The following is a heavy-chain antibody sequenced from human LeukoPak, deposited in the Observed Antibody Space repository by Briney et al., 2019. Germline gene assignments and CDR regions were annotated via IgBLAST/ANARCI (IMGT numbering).Heavy chain of an antibody. CDR2: VSASGGST. J-gene: IGHJ4*02. Sequence: GGSLRLSCAASGFNFYNYAMSWVRLAPGKGLEWVSGVSASGGSTFYADSMKGRFTISRDNSKNTLFLQMNSPRAEDTAIYYCAKSGFLEWLSLTHYFDYWGQGTLVTVSS. CDR3: AKSGFLEWLSLTHYFDY. D-gene: IGHD3-3*01. V-gene: IGHV3-23*01. CDR1: GFNFYNYA.